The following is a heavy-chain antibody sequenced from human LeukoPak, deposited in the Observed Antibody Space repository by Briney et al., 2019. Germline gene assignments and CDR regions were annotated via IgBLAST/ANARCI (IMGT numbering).Heavy chain of an antibody. J-gene: IGHJ4*02. D-gene: IGHD6-13*01. V-gene: IGHV4-34*01. Sequence: SETLSLTCAVYGGSFSGYYWSWIRQPPGKGLEWIGEINHSGSTNYNPSLKSRVTISVDTSKNQFSLKLSSVTAADTAVYYCARTFGSSWRPHIDYWGQGTLVTVSP. CDR2: INHSGST. CDR1: GGSFSGYY. CDR3: ARTFGSSWRPHIDY.